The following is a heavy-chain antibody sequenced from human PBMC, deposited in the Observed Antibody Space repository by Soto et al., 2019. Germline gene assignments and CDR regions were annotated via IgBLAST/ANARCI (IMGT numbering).Heavy chain of an antibody. CDR2: IRNRGGDT. J-gene: IGHJ4*02. D-gene: IGHD3-22*01. CDR3: AKDWCNNRGYPIFDF. Sequence: PGGSLRLSCAASGFTISGDAMSWVRQAPGRGLEWVSMIRNRGGDTYYAESVKGRFTISRDSSTNTVYLQMNSLRAEDTALYYCAKDWCNNRGYPIFDFWGQGTPVTVSS. V-gene: IGHV3-23*01. CDR1: GFTISGDA.